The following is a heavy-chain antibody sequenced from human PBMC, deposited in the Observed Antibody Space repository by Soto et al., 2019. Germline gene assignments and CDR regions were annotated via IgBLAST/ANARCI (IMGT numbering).Heavy chain of an antibody. V-gene: IGHV1-69*01. CDR1: GGSFNNYA. Sequence: QGQLVQSGAEVKKPGYSVKVSCKASGGSFNNYAISWVRHAPGQGLEWMGGIIPVFGTPNYAQKFQGRLTIIAGEYTTTAYMELSSLRSEDTALYYCATRSSGSFQFDYWGQGTLVSVSS. CDR3: ATRSSGSFQFDY. D-gene: IGHD1-26*01. J-gene: IGHJ4*02. CDR2: IIPVFGTP.